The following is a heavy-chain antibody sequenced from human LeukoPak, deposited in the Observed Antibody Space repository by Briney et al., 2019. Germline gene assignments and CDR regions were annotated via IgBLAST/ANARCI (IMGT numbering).Heavy chain of an antibody. J-gene: IGHJ4*02. Sequence: PGGSLRLSCAASGFTVSSNYMSWVRQAPGKGLEWVSVIYSGGSTYYADSVKGRFTISGDNSKNTLYLQMNSLRAEDTAVYYCARGANYYGSGSYYVPHDYWGQGTLVTVSS. D-gene: IGHD3-10*01. CDR3: ARGANYYGSGSYYVPHDY. CDR2: IYSGGST. CDR1: GFTVSSNY. V-gene: IGHV3-53*01.